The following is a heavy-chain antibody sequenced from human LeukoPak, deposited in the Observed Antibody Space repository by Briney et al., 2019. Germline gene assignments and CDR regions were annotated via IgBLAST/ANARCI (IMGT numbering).Heavy chain of an antibody. Sequence: PSETLSLTCAVYGGSFSGYYWSWIRQPPGKGLEWIGEINHSGGTNYNPSLKSRVTISVDTSKNQFSLKLSSVTAADTAVYYCARIPDCSSTSCYTWSRAYYFDYWGQGTLVTVSS. J-gene: IGHJ4*02. V-gene: IGHV4-34*01. CDR2: INHSGGT. D-gene: IGHD2-2*02. CDR1: GGSFSGYY. CDR3: ARIPDCSSTSCYTWSRAYYFDY.